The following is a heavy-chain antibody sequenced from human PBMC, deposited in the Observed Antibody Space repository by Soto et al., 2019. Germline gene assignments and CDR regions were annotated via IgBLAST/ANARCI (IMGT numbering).Heavy chain of an antibody. CDR2: INAGNGNT. Sequence: ASVNVSCKASGYTFTSYAMHWVRQAPGQRLELMGWINAGNGNTKYSQKFQGRVTITRDTSASTAYMELSSLRSEDTAVYYCAKATVFGVVIIYYGMDVWGQGTTVTVSS. CDR1: GYTFTSYA. D-gene: IGHD3-3*01. V-gene: IGHV1-3*01. CDR3: AKATVFGVVIIYYGMDV. J-gene: IGHJ6*02.